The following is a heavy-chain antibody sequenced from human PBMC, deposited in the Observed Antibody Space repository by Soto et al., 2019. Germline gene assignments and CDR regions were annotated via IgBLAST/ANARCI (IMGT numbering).Heavy chain of an antibody. V-gene: IGHV4-59*08. Sequence: SETLSLTCTVSGGSISTYYWSWIRQPPGKGLEWIGYIYYNGNTNYNPSLKSRVTISLGTSNYQFSLKLSSVTAADTAVYYCARLGRDYGDYVDLLDYWGQGTLVTVSS. CDR2: IYYNGNT. D-gene: IGHD4-17*01. CDR1: GGSISTYY. CDR3: ARLGRDYGDYVDLLDY. J-gene: IGHJ4*02.